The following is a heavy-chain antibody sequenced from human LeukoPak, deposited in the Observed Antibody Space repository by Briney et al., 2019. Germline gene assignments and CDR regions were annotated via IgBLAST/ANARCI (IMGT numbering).Heavy chain of an antibody. CDR2: IYYSGRT. CDR3: ARHAAGGNYGLHFDY. D-gene: IGHD3-10*01. Sequence: SETLSLTCTVSGVSISSSSYYWGWIRQPPGEGLQWIGSIYYSGRTYYKPSLKSRVTISVDTSKNQFSLKLSSVTAADTAVYYCARHAAGGNYGLHFDYWGQGTLVTVSS. V-gene: IGHV4-39*01. J-gene: IGHJ4*02. CDR1: GVSISSSSYY.